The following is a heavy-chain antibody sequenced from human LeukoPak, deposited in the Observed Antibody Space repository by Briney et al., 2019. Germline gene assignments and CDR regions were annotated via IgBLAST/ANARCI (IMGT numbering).Heavy chain of an antibody. CDR3: ARGTYYYYSSGYCFLGGRKTRVSVL. Sequence: PSETLSLTCAVSAGSFSSNYWSWIRHPPGKGLEWIGSINNSGSTNYNTSLKGRVTITVNTSKNQFALKLSSVADADTAGYYCARGTYYYYSSGYCFLGGRKTRVSVLWG. CDR1: AGSFSSNY. V-gene: IGHV4-34*01. D-gene: IGHD3-22*01. CDR2: INNSGST. J-gene: IGHJ2*01.